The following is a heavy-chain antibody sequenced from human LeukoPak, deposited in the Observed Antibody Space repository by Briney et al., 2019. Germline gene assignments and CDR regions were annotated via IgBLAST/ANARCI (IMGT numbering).Heavy chain of an antibody. CDR1: GGSISSGSYY. Sequence: SETLSLTCTVSGGSISSGSYYWSWIRQPAGKGLEWIGRIYTSGSTNYNPSLKSRVTISVDTSKNQFSLKLSSVTAADTAVYYCARGGYCGGDCYFYYSGQGTLVTVSS. D-gene: IGHD2-21*02. V-gene: IGHV4-61*02. CDR3: ARGGYCGGDCYFYY. CDR2: IYTSGST. J-gene: IGHJ4*02.